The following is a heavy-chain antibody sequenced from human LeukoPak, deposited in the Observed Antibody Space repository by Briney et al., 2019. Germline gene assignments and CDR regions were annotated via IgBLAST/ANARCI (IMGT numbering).Heavy chain of an antibody. D-gene: IGHD3-3*01. V-gene: IGHV4-34*01. CDR2: INHSGST. CDR1: GVSFSGYC. J-gene: IGHJ4*02. CDR3: ARGGYDFWSGHASLFDY. Sequence: PSETLSLTCAVYGVSFSGYCWSWIRQPPGKGLEWIGEINHSGSTNYNPSLKSRVTISVDTSKNQFSLKLSSVTAADTAVYYCARGGYDFWSGHASLFDYWGQGTLVTVSS.